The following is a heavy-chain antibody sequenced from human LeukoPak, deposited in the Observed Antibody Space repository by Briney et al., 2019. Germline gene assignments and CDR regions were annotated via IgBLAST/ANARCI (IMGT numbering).Heavy chain of an antibody. V-gene: IGHV1-2*02. Sequence: WASVKVSCKASGYTFTGCFMHWVRQAPGQGLEWMGWINPNSGGTDSAQKFQGRVTMTRDTSISTVYMELSSLRSDDTAVYYCARGLYCSGGNCYGPFDYWGQGTLVTVSS. J-gene: IGHJ4*02. CDR1: GYTFTGCF. D-gene: IGHD2-15*01. CDR3: ARGLYCSGGNCYGPFDY. CDR2: INPNSGGT.